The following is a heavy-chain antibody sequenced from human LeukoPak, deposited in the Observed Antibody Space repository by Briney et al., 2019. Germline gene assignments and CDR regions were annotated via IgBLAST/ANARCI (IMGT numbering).Heavy chain of an antibody. V-gene: IGHV3-23*01. CDR1: GFTFSSYA. CDR2: ISGSGGST. CDR3: AKDVVVTPYYFDY. D-gene: IGHD2-21*02. Sequence: PGGSLRLSCAASGFTFSSYAMSWVRQAPGKGLEWVSTISGSGGSTYYADSVKGRFTISRDNSKNTLYLQMNSLRAEDTAVYYCAKDVVVTPYYFDYWGQGTLVTVSS. J-gene: IGHJ4*02.